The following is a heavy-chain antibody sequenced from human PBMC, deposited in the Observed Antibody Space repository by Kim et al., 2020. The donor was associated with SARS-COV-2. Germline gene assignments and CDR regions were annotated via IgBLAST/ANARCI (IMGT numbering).Heavy chain of an antibody. V-gene: IGHV1-69*13. CDR1: GGTFSSYA. D-gene: IGHD3-10*01. CDR3: ASAEYTGGSGSRPNYYYYYGMDV. CDR2: IIPIFGTA. Sequence: SVKVSCKASGGTFSSYAISWVRQAPGQGLEWMGGIIPIFGTANYAQKFQGRVTITADESTSTAYMELSSLRSEDTAVYYCASAEYTGGSGSRPNYYYYYGMDVWGQGTTVTVSS. J-gene: IGHJ6*02.